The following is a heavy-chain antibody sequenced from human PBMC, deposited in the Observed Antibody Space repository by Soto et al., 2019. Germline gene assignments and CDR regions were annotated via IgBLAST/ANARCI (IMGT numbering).Heavy chain of an antibody. Sequence: QVQLVESGGGVVQPGRSLRLSCAASGFTFSSYGMHWVRQAPGKGLEWVAVIWYDGSNKYYADSVKGRFTISRDNSKDTLYLQINSARAEDTAVYYCARDGFTMVRGLDYWCQGTLVTVSS. CDR3: ARDGFTMVRGLDY. V-gene: IGHV3-33*01. J-gene: IGHJ4*02. D-gene: IGHD3-10*01. CDR2: IWYDGSNK. CDR1: GFTFSSYG.